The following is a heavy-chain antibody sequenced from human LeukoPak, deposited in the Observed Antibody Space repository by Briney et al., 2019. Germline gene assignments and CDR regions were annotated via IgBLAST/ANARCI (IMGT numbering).Heavy chain of an antibody. CDR1: GFTFSSYA. CDR2: ISGSGGST. V-gene: IGHV3-23*01. D-gene: IGHD6-19*01. J-gene: IGHJ3*01. Sequence: PGGSLRLSCAASGFTFSSYAMSWVRQAPGKGLEWVSAISGSGGSTYYADSVKGRFTISRDNSKNTLYLQMNSLRAEDTAVYYCAKDSRDSSGWSDALDFWGQGTMVTVSS. CDR3: AKDSRDSSGWSDALDF.